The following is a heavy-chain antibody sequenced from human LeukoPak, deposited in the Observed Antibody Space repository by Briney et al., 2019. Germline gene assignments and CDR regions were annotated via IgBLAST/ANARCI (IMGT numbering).Heavy chain of an antibody. J-gene: IGHJ4*02. CDR1: GYTFTDYY. V-gene: IGHV1-2*02. CDR2: INPNDGDT. Sequence: ASVKVSCKAAGYTFTDYYMHWVRQAPGQGFEWMGWINPNDGDTNYAQKFQGRVTMTRDTSISTAHMEVSRLRSDDTAVYYCARANFLYCSSSTCLFDYWGQGTLVTVSS. D-gene: IGHD2-2*01. CDR3: ARANFLYCSSSTCLFDY.